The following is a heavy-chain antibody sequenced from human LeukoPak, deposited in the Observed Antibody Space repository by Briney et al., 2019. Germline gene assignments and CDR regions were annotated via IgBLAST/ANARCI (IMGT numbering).Heavy chain of an antibody. D-gene: IGHD1-26*01. CDR1: GFRFNSHH. CDR2: APHDRSSP. V-gene: IGHV3-30*03. J-gene: IGHJ4*02. Sequence: PGGSLRLSCAVSGFRFNSHHMHWVRQAPNKGLEWVAVAPHDRSSPSHAASVNGRFTISRDNSKDTLFLNMDSLRVDDTAIYYCARQSLGASGLDHWGQGVLVTVSS. CDR3: ARQSLGASGLDH.